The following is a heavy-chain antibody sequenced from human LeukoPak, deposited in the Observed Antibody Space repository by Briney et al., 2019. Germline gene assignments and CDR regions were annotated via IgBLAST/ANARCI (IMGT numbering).Heavy chain of an antibody. Sequence: ASVKVSCKASGYTFTSYGISWVRQAPGQGLEWMGWISAYNGNTNYVQKLQGRVTMTTDTSTSTAYMELRSLRSDDTAVYYCARDVYYGDYVLGFDYWGQGTLVTVSS. J-gene: IGHJ4*02. CDR3: ARDVYYGDYVLGFDY. CDR2: ISAYNGNT. D-gene: IGHD4-17*01. V-gene: IGHV1-18*01. CDR1: GYTFTSYG.